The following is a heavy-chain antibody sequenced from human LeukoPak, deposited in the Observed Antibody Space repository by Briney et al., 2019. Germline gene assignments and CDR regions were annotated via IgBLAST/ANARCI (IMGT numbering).Heavy chain of an antibody. CDR3: AKDKVFYYGSRSLSSTKQMPAPFEY. CDR1: GFTFSSYA. Sequence: PGGSLRLSCAASGFTFSSYAMSWVRQAPGKGLEWVSDISGSGGITYYADSVKGRFTISRDNSKNTLYLQMNSLRAEDTAVYYCAKDKVFYYGSRSLSSTKQMPAPFEYWGQGALVTVSS. D-gene: IGHD3-10*01. J-gene: IGHJ4*02. V-gene: IGHV3-23*01. CDR2: ISGSGGIT.